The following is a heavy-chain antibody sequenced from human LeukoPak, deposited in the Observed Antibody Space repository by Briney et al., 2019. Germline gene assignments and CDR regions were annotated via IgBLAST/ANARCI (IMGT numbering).Heavy chain of an antibody. D-gene: IGHD3-3*01. Sequence: PSETLSLTCAVYGGSFSGYYWSWIRQPPGKGLEWIGEINHSGSTNYNPSLKSRVTISVDTSKNQFSLKLSSVTAADTAVYYCARGPYDFWSGYIFDYWGQGTLVTVSS. V-gene: IGHV4-34*01. CDR2: INHSGST. J-gene: IGHJ4*02. CDR3: ARGPYDFWSGYIFDY. CDR1: GGSFSGYY.